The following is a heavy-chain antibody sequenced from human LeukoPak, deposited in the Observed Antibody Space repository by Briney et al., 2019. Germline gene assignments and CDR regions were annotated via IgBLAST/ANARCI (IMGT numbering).Heavy chain of an antibody. CDR2: IYYSGST. V-gene: IGHV4-59*01. D-gene: IGHD3-10*01. CDR3: ARVLTYGSRTYYFDY. J-gene: IGHJ4*02. CDR1: GGSISGYY. Sequence: PSETLYLTCTVSGGSISGYYWSWIRQPPGKGLEWIGYIYYSGSTNYNPSLKSRVTISLDTSKNQFSLKLSSVTAADTAVYYCARVLTYGSRTYYFDYWGQGTLVTVSS.